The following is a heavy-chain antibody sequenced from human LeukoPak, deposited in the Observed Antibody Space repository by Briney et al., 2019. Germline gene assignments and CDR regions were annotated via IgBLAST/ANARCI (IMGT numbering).Heavy chain of an antibody. D-gene: IGHD3-22*01. V-gene: IGHV4-39*01. Sequence: PSETLSLTCTVSGGSISSSSYYWGWIRQPPGKGLEWIGSIYYSGSTYYNPSLKSRVTISVDTSKNQFSLKLSSVTAADTAVYYCASTIYLYYYDSSGYYSLPFDYWGQGTLVTVSS. CDR1: GGSISSSSYY. CDR3: ASTIYLYYYDSSGYYSLPFDY. CDR2: IYYSGST. J-gene: IGHJ4*02.